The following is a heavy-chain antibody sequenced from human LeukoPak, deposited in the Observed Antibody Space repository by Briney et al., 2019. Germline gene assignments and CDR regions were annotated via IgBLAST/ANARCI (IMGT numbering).Heavy chain of an antibody. J-gene: IGHJ3*02. CDR1: GGSFSGYY. CDR2: INHSGST. Sequence: SETLSLTCAVSGGSFSGYYWSWIRQPPGKGLEWIGEINHSGSTNYNPSLQSRVTISVDTSKNQFSLKLSSVTAADTAVYYCARGGNKWEPRRHAFDIGRQGTMVSVSS. D-gene: IGHD1-26*01. V-gene: IGHV4-34*01. CDR3: ARGGNKWEPRRHAFDI.